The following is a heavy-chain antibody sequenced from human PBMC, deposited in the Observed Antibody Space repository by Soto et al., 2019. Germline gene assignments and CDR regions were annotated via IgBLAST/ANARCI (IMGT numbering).Heavy chain of an antibody. CDR1: GYTDNTYG. CDR3: ATVNPYYYFDL. Sequence: QVQLVQSGTEVKKPGASVKVSCKASGYTDNTYGINWVRQAPGQGLEWMGWISAYNGNTNYAQKFQGRATMTADTSTSTGYMELRSLTSDDTAVYYCATVNPYYYFDLWGRGTLVTVSS. D-gene: IGHD4-17*01. CDR2: ISAYNGNT. V-gene: IGHV1-18*01. J-gene: IGHJ2*01.